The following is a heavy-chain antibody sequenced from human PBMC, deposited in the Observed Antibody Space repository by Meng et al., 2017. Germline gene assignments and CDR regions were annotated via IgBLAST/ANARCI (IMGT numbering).Heavy chain of an antibody. D-gene: IGHD1-26*01. CDR1: GGTFSSYA. Sequence: ASVKVSCKASGGTFSSYAISWVRQAPGQGLEWMGIINPSGGSTSYAQKFQGRVTMTRDTSTSTVYMELSSLRSEDTAVYYCARGFFGGSYQLDYWGQGTLVTVSS. V-gene: IGHV1-46*01. J-gene: IGHJ4*02. CDR3: ARGFFGGSYQLDY. CDR2: INPSGGST.